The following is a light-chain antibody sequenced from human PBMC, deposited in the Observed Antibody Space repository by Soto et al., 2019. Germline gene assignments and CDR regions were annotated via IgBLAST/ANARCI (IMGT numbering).Light chain of an antibody. CDR3: QQSRTTAYT. V-gene: IGKV1-39*01. Sequence: DIDMTQATSSLSASVGDRVTITCRAGQDVVNYLNWYQQKPGKAPRLLIYAASSLQSGVPSRFSGSGSGTTFTLTITDLQPEDVATYYCQQSRTTAYTFAQGTKVEIK. CDR2: AAS. CDR1: QDVVNY. J-gene: IGKJ2*01.